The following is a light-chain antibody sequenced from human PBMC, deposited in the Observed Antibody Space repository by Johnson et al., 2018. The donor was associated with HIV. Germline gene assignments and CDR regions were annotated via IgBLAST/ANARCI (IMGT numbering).Light chain of an antibody. J-gene: IGLJ1*01. V-gene: IGLV1-51*01. CDR3: GTWDSSLSAHYV. CDR1: SSNIGNNF. CDR2: ENN. Sequence: QSVLTQPPSVSAAPGQRVTISCFGSSSNIGNNFVSWYQQFPGTAPKLLIYENNKRPSGVPDRFSGSKSGTSASLAISWLQSGDEADYYCGTWDSSLSAHYVFGTGTKITVL.